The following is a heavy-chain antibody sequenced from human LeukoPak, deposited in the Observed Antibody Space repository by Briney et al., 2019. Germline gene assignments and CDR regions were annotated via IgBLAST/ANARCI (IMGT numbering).Heavy chain of an antibody. CDR1: GGSISNSY. D-gene: IGHD1-26*01. CDR2: FHDSEST. J-gene: IGHJ4*02. CDR3: ARGDASGRPGIGFDF. Sequence: SETLSLTCTVSGGSISNSYWSWIRRPPGKGLEGIGFFHDSESTNYNPSLKSRVSISLDTSKNQVSLWLSSVTAADTAVYYCARGDASGRPGIGFDFWGQGTLVTVSS. V-gene: IGHV4-59*01.